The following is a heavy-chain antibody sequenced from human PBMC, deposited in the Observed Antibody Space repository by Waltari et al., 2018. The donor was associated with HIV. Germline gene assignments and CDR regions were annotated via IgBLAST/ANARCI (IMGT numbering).Heavy chain of an antibody. CDR2: IWYDGSNK. J-gene: IGHJ3*02. V-gene: IGHV3-33*01. D-gene: IGHD2-15*01. CDR3: AREVEGGLGAFDI. Sequence: QVQLVESGGGVVQPGRSLRLSCAASGFTFSNYGMHWVRQAPGKGLEWVAVIWYDGSNKYYADSVKGRFTISRDNSKNTLYLQMNSLRAEDTAVYYCAREVEGGLGAFDIWGQGTMVTVSS. CDR1: GFTFSNYG.